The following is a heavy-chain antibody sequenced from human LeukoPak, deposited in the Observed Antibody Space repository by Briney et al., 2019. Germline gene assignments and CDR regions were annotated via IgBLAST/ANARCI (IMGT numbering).Heavy chain of an antibody. D-gene: IGHD3-10*02. Sequence: GGSLRLSCEASGCTFSGYYMSWIRQAPGKGPEWVSYISPSGSNMFYPDSVKGRFTVSRENAKTSVYLELSSLGEEDTAVYYCARDMYDAFDVWGQGTKVAVSS. CDR3: ARDMYDAFDV. CDR1: GCTFSGYY. V-gene: IGHV3-11*01. CDR2: ISPSGSNM. J-gene: IGHJ3*01.